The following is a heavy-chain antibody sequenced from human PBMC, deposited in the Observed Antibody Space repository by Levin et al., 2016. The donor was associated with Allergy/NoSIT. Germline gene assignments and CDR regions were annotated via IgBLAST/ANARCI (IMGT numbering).Heavy chain of an antibody. D-gene: IGHD6-19*01. CDR2: IYYSGST. J-gene: IGHJ4*02. CDR3: ARGQWPHYFDY. Sequence: PGKGLEWIGYIYYSGSTNYNPSLKSRVTISVDTSKNQFSLKLSSVTAADTAVYYCARGQWPHYFDYWGQGTLVTVSS. V-gene: IGHV4-59*13.